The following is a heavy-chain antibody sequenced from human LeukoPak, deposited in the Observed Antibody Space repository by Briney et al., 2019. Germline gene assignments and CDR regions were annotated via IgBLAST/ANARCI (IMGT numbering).Heavy chain of an antibody. CDR1: GGTFSSYT. CDR2: IIPILGIA. J-gene: IGHJ4*02. D-gene: IGHD3-10*01. V-gene: IGHV1-69*04. CDR3: AREGLLWFGELSPFDY. Sequence: GSSVKVSCKASGGTFSSYTISWVRQAPGQGLEWMGRIIPILGIANYAQKFQGRVTITADKSTSTAYMELSSLRSEDTAVYYCAREGLLWFGELSPFDYWGQGTLVTVSS.